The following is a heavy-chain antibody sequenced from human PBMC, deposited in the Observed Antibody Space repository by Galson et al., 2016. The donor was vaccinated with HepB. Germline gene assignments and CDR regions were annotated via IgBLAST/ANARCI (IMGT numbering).Heavy chain of an antibody. D-gene: IGHD3-10*01. CDR3: ARDHSGRISGLGSRPSAFDI. CDR1: GGTISSYA. Sequence: SVKVSCKASGGTISSYAISWVRQAPGQGLEWMGGIVPLFATVTYAQKFQGRVTITADKSTSTAYMELSSLRSDDTAVYYCARDHSGRISGLGSRPSAFDIWGQGTMVTVSS. V-gene: IGHV1-69*06. J-gene: IGHJ3*02. CDR2: IVPLFATV.